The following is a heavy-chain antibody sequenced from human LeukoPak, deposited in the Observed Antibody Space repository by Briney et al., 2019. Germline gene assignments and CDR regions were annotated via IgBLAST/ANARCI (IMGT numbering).Heavy chain of an antibody. V-gene: IGHV4-38-2*02. J-gene: IGHJ4*02. D-gene: IGHD1-26*01. CDR3: ARRQVGATVDY. CDR1: DDSITIYY. Sequence: PSETLSLTCTVSDDSITIYYWTWIRQPPGKGLEWIGSIYYSGSTYYNPSLKSRVTISVDTSKNQFSLKLSSVTAADTAVYYCARRQVGATVDYWGQGTLVTVSS. CDR2: IYYSGST.